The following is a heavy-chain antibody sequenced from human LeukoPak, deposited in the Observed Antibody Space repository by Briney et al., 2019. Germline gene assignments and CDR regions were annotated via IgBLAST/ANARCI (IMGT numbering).Heavy chain of an antibody. CDR1: GASISNYY. V-gene: IGHV4-4*09. CDR2: IHSSGGS. CDR3: ARLGSYHDF. J-gene: IGHJ4*02. Sequence: PSETLSLTRTVSGASISNYYWSWIRQTPEKGLEGMGHIHSSGGSSYYPSLNSRLTLSIDTYRNQLSLTLPSVTDADTAVYFCARLGSYHDFWGQGALVTVSS. D-gene: IGHD1-26*01.